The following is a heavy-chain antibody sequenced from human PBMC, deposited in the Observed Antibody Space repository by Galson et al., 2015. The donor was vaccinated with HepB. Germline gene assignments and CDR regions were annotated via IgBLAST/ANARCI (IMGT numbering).Heavy chain of an antibody. Sequence: SVKVSCKASGGTISSYAISWVRQAPGQGLEWMGGIIPIFGTANYAQKFQGRVTITADESTSTAYMELSSLRSEDTAVYYCARGGREWLVREYFQHWGQGTLVTVSS. CDR3: ARGGREWLVREYFQH. CDR2: IIPIFGTA. V-gene: IGHV1-69*13. CDR1: GGTISSYA. D-gene: IGHD6-19*01. J-gene: IGHJ1*01.